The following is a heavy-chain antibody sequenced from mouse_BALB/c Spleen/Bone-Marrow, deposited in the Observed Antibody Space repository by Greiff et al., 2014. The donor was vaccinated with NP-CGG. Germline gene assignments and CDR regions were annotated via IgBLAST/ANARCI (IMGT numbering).Heavy chain of an antibody. D-gene: IGHD2-14*01. CDR3: ARAYRYDGGYYYAMDY. CDR2: ISSGGSYT. CDR1: GFTFSSYA. V-gene: IGHV5-9-4*01. Sequence: EVQGVESGGGSVKPGGSLKLSCAASGFTFSSYAMSWVRQSPEKRLEWVAEISSGGSYTYYPDTVKGRFTISRDNAKNTLYLEMSSLRSEDAAMYYCARAYRYDGGYYYAMDYCGQGTSVTVSS. J-gene: IGHJ4*01.